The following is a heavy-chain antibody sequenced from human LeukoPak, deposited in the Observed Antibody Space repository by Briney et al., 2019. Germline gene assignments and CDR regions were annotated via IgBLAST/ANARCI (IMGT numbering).Heavy chain of an antibody. J-gene: IGHJ6*02. Sequence: GGSLRLSCAASGFTFSSYGMHWVRQAPGKGLEWVAVIWYDGSNKYYADSVKGRFTISRDNSKNTLYLQMNSLRAEDTAVYYCAKDPSYYYYGMDVWGQGTTVTVSS. CDR3: AKDPSYYYYGMDV. V-gene: IGHV3-33*06. CDR2: IWYDGSNK. CDR1: GFTFSSYG.